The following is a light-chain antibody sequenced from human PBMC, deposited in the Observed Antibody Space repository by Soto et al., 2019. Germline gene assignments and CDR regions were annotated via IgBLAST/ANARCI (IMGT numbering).Light chain of an antibody. J-gene: IGLJ1*01. CDR2: EVT. CDR3: SSFTSRFTFV. CDR1: RSDVGAYNY. V-gene: IGLV2-14*01. Sequence: QSALTQPASVSGSPGQSIAISCTGTRSDVGAYNYVSWYQQHPGKAPKLMISEVTNRPSGVSDRFSGSKSGNTASLTISGLQAEYEAVYYCSSFTSRFTFVFGTGTKLTVL.